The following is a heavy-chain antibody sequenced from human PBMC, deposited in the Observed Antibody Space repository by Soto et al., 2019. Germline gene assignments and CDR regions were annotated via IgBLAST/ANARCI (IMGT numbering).Heavy chain of an antibody. CDR3: ARVDTAMVTYFDY. CDR1: GGSISSSNW. J-gene: IGHJ4*02. Sequence: SETLSLTCAVSGGSISSSNWWSWVRQPPGKGLEWIGEIYHSGSTNYNPSLKSRVTISVDKSKNQFSLKLSSVTAADTAVYYCARVDTAMVTYFDYWGQGTLVTVSS. V-gene: IGHV4-4*02. D-gene: IGHD5-18*01. CDR2: IYHSGST.